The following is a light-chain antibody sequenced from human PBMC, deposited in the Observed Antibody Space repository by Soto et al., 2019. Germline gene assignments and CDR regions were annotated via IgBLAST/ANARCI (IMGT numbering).Light chain of an antibody. CDR2: DAS. CDR1: QNIDTY. Sequence: EVVLTQSPATLSSSPGESVTLPCRASQNIDTYLAWYQQRPGQAPRLLIYDASYRAVGIPSRFSGSGSGTDFTLTISSLEPADFAIYHCQQRRNWPLTFGGGTKVEI. V-gene: IGKV3-11*01. J-gene: IGKJ4*01. CDR3: QQRRNWPLT.